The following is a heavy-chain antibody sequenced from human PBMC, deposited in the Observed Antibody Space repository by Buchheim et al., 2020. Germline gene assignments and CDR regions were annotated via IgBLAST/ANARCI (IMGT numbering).Heavy chain of an antibody. V-gene: IGHV4-39*07. Sequence: QLQLQESGPGLVKPSETLSLTCTVSGDSISSNSYYWGWIRQPPGKGLEWIGSIYYSGSTYYNPSLKSRVTISVDTSKNQFSLKLSSVTAADTAVYYCARDCVDTAMDNDYWGQGTL. CDR2: IYYSGST. D-gene: IGHD5-18*01. CDR3: ARDCVDTAMDNDY. CDR1: GDSISSNSYY. J-gene: IGHJ4*02.